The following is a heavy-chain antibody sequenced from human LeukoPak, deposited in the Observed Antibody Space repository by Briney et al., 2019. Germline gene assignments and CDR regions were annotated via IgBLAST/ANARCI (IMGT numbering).Heavy chain of an antibody. CDR1: GFTFSSYA. D-gene: IGHD3-22*01. CDR3: ANSFSGYDAFDI. J-gene: IGHJ3*02. CDR2: ISGSGGST. Sequence: PGGSLRLSCAASGFTFSSYAMSWVRQAPGKGLEWVSAISGSGGSTYSADSVKGRFSLSRDNSKNTLYLQMNSLRAEDTAVYYCANSFSGYDAFDIWGEETMVTVSS. V-gene: IGHV3-23*01.